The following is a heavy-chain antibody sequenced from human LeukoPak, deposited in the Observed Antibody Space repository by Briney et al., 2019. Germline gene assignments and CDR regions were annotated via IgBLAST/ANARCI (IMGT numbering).Heavy chain of an antibody. V-gene: IGHV1-2*02. D-gene: IGHD3-10*01. CDR2: INPNSGGT. J-gene: IGHJ5*02. Sequence: GASVKVSCKASGYTFTGYYMHWVRQAPGQGLEWMGWINPNSGGTNYAQKFQGRVTMTRDTSISTAYMELSRLRSDDTAVYYCARDGVYYCSGSYNNWFDPWGHGTLVTVSS. CDR3: ARDGVYYCSGSYNNWFDP. CDR1: GYTFTGYY.